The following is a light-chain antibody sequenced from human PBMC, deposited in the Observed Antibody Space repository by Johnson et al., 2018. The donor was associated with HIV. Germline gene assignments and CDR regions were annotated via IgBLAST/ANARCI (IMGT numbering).Light chain of an antibody. Sequence: QSVLTQPPSVSAAPGQKVTISCSGSSSNIGNNYASWYKQFPGTAPKLLIYDNNQRPSGIPDRFSGSKSGTSAILDITGLQTGDEAEYYCGAWDSSLNAYVFGTGTEVTVL. CDR3: GAWDSSLNAYV. J-gene: IGLJ1*01. CDR1: SSNIGNNY. CDR2: DNN. V-gene: IGLV1-51*01.